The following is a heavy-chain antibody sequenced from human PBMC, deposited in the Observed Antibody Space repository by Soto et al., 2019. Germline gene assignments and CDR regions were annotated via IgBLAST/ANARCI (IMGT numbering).Heavy chain of an antibody. CDR2: IHYSGST. CDR3: ARGRNTRTEYCGIDSCAWFDP. CDR1: GGPISSYY. Sequence: QVQLQESGPGQMKPSETLSLSCTVSGGPISSYYWTWIRQPPGKGLEWIGYIHYSGSTDYNPSLTCRVTISLAPSRTQFSLRLSSVTAADTAVYYCARGRNTRTEYCGIDSCAWFDPWGQGTLVTVSS. D-gene: IGHD2-21*01. V-gene: IGHV4-59*01. J-gene: IGHJ5*02.